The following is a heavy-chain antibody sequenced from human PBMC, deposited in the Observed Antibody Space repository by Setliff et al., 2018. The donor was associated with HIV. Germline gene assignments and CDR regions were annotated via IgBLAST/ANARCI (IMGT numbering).Heavy chain of an antibody. V-gene: IGHV1-69*13. J-gene: IGHJ4*02. Sequence: ASVKVSCKTSGDSFSSLGFTWARQAPGQGLELMGKIIPIFDIGNTAQKFQGRVTITADESTSTIYLELSSLRSEDTAIYYCARDTGRWLHPTPLGYWGQGTLVTVSS. CDR1: GDSFSSLG. CDR2: IIPIFDIG. CDR3: ARDTGRWLHPTPLGY. D-gene: IGHD6-19*01.